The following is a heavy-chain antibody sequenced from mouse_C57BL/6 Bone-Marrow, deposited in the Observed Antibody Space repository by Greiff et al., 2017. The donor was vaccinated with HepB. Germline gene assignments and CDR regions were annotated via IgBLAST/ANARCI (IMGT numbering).Heavy chain of an antibody. J-gene: IGHJ2*01. CDR1: GYSITSGYY. Sequence: EVQLQESGPGLVKPSQSLSLTCSVTGYSITSGYYWNWIRQFPGNKLEWMGYISYDGSNNYNPSLKNRISITRDTSKNQFFLKLNSVTTEDTATYYCARDGYYGPYYFDYWGQGTTLTVSP. D-gene: IGHD1-1*01. V-gene: IGHV3-6*01. CDR2: ISYDGSN. CDR3: ARDGYYGPYYFDY.